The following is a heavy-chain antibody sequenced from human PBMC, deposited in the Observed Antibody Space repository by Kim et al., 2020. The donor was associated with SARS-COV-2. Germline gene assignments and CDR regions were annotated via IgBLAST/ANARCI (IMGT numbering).Heavy chain of an antibody. CDR2: ISFGGHNK. J-gene: IGHJ6*02. V-gene: IGHV3-30*03. CDR3: ARGNYYVLMVLSAYYYGMDV. Sequence: GGSLRLSCTASGLNFDNSAMNWVRQAPGKGLEWVAVISFGGHNKEYADPVKGRFTISRDNSKNTLYLEMNSLRVEDTAVYYCARGNYYVLMVLSAYYYGMDVWGQGTTVTVSS. D-gene: IGHD3-10*02. CDR1: GLNFDNSA.